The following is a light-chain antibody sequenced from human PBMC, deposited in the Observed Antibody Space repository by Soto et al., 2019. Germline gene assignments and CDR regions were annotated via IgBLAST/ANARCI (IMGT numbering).Light chain of an antibody. CDR1: QSVSSD. CDR2: NAS. CDR3: QQYNNWTSWT. Sequence: EIVMTQSPATLSVSPGERATLSCRASQSVSSDLAWYQQKPGQAPRLLIYNASTRATGIPARVNGSVSGTEFTHTISSQQSKDFAVYCCQQYNNWTSWTFGQGKKVEIK. V-gene: IGKV3-15*01. J-gene: IGKJ1*01.